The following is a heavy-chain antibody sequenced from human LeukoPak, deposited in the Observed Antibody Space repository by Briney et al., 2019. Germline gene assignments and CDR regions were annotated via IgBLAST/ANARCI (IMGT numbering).Heavy chain of an antibody. D-gene: IGHD3-16*02. J-gene: IGHJ4*02. V-gene: IGHV3-23*01. Sequence: ASVKVSCKASGYTFTSYYMHWVRQAPGKGLEWVSAISGSGGSTYYADSVKGRFTISRDNSKNTLYLQMNSLRAEDTAVYYCAKEDDYVWGSYRYTPPDFDYWGRGTLVTVSS. CDR1: GYTFTSYY. CDR2: ISGSGGST. CDR3: AKEDDYVWGSYRYTPPDFDY.